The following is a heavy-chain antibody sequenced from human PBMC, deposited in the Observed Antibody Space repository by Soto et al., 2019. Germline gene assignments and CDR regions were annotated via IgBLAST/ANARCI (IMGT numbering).Heavy chain of an antibody. D-gene: IGHD2-2*01. CDR1: GFTFTSSA. CDR2: IRGSADNT. Sequence: VGSLRLSCAASGFTFTSSAMTWVRQAPGQGLEWVSTIRGSADNTHYADSVKGRFTISTDNSKNTLYLHMNSLRAEDTAVYYCARKSCTSAKCDRGWFGPWGRGTLVTVSS. CDR3: ARKSCTSAKCDRGWFGP. J-gene: IGHJ5*02. V-gene: IGHV3-23*01.